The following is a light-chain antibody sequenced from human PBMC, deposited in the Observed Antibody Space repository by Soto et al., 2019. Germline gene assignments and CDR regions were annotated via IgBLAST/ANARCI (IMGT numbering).Light chain of an antibody. Sequence: DIQMTQSPSFLSASVGDRVTITCRASQNINNYLNWYQQKPGKAPKLMIYAASTLQRGVPSRFSGSGSGTDFTLTISSLQPEDFATYYCQQSYSSPRTFGQGTKVEIK. V-gene: IGKV1-39*01. J-gene: IGKJ1*01. CDR3: QQSYSSPRT. CDR2: AAS. CDR1: QNINNY.